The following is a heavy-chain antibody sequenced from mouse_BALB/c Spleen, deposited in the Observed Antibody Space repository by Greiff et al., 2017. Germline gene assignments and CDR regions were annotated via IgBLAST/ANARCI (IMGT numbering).Heavy chain of an antibody. Sequence: DVQLVESGGGLVKPGGSLKLSCAASGFAFSSYDMSWVRQTPEKRLEWVAYISSGGGSTYYPDTVKGRFTISRDNAKNTLYLQMSSLKSEDTAMYYCARHIYYDYDGPYWYFDVWGAGTTVTVSS. CDR1: GFAFSSYD. CDR3: ARHIYYDYDGPYWYFDV. D-gene: IGHD2-4*01. CDR2: ISSGGGST. J-gene: IGHJ1*01. V-gene: IGHV5-12-1*01.